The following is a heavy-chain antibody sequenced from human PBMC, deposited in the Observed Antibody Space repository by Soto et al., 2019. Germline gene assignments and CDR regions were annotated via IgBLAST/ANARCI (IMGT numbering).Heavy chain of an antibody. CDR3: ASIALEAFDY. CDR2: ISYDGSNK. V-gene: IGHV3-30-3*01. Sequence: QVQLVESGGGVFQPGRSLRLSFEASGFTFSSYVMHWVRQAPGKGLEWVAVISYDGSNKYYADSVKGRFTISRDNSKNTLYLQMNSLRAEDTAVYYCASIALEAFDYWGQGTLVTVSS. J-gene: IGHJ4*02. D-gene: IGHD3-3*01. CDR1: GFTFSSYV.